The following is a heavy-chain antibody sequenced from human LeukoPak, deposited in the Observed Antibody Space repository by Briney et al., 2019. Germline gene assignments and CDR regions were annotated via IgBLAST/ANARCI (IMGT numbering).Heavy chain of an antibody. CDR2: IYYSGST. Sequence: PSETLSLTCAVNGGSFSGYYWSWIRQHPGKGLEWIGYIYYSGSTYYNPSLKSRVTISVDTSKNQFSLKLSSVTAADTAVYYCARGGGNTGGSSNYYFDYWGQGTLVTVSS. J-gene: IGHJ4*02. V-gene: IGHV4-31*11. CDR3: ARGGGNTGGSSNYYFDY. D-gene: IGHD4-11*01. CDR1: GGSFSGYY.